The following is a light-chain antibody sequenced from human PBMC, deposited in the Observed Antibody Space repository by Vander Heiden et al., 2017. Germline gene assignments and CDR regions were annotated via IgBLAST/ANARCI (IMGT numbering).Light chain of an antibody. J-gene: IGLJ2*01. CDR3: CSYAGSYTLV. V-gene: IGLV2-11*01. CDR2: DVS. CDR1: SRDVGGYNY. Sequence: QSALTQPRSVSGSPGQSVTISCTGTSRDVGGYNYVSWYQQPPGKAHKLMIYDVSKRPSGVPDRFSGSKAGNTASLTISGLQAEEEADYYCCSYAGSYTLVFGGGTKRTVL.